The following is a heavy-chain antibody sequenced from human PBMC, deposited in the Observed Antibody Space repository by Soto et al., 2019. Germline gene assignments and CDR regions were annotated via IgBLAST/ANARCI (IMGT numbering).Heavy chain of an antibody. J-gene: IGHJ4*02. D-gene: IGHD3-9*01. CDR1: GGSISSYY. V-gene: IGHV4-59*01. Sequence: QVQLQESGPGLVKPSETLSLTCTVSGGSISSYYWSWIRQPPGKGLEWIGYIYYSGSTNYNPSLKSRVTISVDTSKNQFSLKLSSVTAADTAVYYCAATPANYDILTGYYRDYYFDYWGQGTLVTVSS. CDR3: AATPANYDILTGYYRDYYFDY. CDR2: IYYSGST.